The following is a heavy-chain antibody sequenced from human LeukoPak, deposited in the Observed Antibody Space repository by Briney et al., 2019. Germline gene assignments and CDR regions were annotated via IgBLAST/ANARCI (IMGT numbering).Heavy chain of an antibody. D-gene: IGHD3-10*01. Sequence: GGSLSLSRAASGFTLSTNYMSWVRHTAGKGLEWLSVIYTGGTTFSADSVKGRFTISRDNSKNTLYLQMNSLRADDTAVYYCTKLKGWYGEGYCDHWGQGTLVTVSS. CDR3: TKLKGWYGEGYCDH. J-gene: IGHJ4*02. CDR1: GFTLSTNY. CDR2: IYTGGTT. V-gene: IGHV3-53*01.